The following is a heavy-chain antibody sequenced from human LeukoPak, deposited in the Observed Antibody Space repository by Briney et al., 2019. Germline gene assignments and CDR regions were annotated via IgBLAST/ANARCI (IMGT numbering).Heavy chain of an antibody. CDR1: GFTFSSYS. Sequence: GGSLRLSCAASGFTFSSYSMNWVRQAPGKGLEWVSSITNSSSYIYYADSVKGRFTISRDNAKNSLYLQMNSLRAEDTAVYYCARIVGAGIPGYSSGWYEANYYYMDVWGKGTTVTVSS. D-gene: IGHD6-19*01. CDR2: ITNSSSYI. CDR3: ARIVGAGIPGYSSGWYEANYYYMDV. J-gene: IGHJ6*03. V-gene: IGHV3-21*01.